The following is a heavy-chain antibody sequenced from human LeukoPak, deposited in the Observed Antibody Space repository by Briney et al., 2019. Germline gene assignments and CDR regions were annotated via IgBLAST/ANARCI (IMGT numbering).Heavy chain of an antibody. CDR1: GFTLSGYW. V-gene: IGHV3-7*01. CDR2: IKEDGSET. J-gene: IGHJ3*02. CDR3: ARDWVAGVPFDAFDI. D-gene: IGHD3-10*01. Sequence: GGSLRLSCAASGFTLSGYWMSWVRQAPGKGLEWVANIKEDGSETYYVDSVKGRFTISRDNAKSSLYLHMNSLTAEDTAMYYCARDWVAGVPFDAFDIWGQGTMVSVSS.